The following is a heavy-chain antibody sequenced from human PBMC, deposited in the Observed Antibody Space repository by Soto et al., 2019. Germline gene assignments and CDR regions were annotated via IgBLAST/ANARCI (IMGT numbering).Heavy chain of an antibody. CDR2: MNPDSGDT. J-gene: IGHJ4*02. Sequence: QVQLVQSGAEVKKPGASVKVSCEASGYPFSAFDINWVRQAGGQGLEWMGWMNPDSGDTAFAQRFQDRILMTRSTSIGTAYMDLIRLTSDDTAVYFCGRQPGGVATPGDDYWGQGTLVTVSS. CDR1: GYPFSAFD. V-gene: IGHV1-8*01. D-gene: IGHD2-15*01. CDR3: GRQPGGVATPGDDY.